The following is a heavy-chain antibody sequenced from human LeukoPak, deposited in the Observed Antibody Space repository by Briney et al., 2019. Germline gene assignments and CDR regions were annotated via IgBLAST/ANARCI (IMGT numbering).Heavy chain of an antibody. V-gene: IGHV3-74*01. CDR1: GFTFSSYW. D-gene: IGHD5-18*01. J-gene: IGHJ5*02. CDR3: ARVRHSYGLDP. Sequence: GGSLRLPCAASGFTFSSYWMHWVRQAPGKGLVWVSRINSDGSSTSYADSVKGRFTISRDNAKNTLYLQMNSLRAEDTAVYYCARVRHSYGLDPWGQGTLVTVSS. CDR2: INSDGSST.